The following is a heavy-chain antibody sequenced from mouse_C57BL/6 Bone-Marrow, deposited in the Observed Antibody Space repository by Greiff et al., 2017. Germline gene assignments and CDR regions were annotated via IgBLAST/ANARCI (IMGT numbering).Heavy chain of an antibody. D-gene: IGHD1-1*01. J-gene: IGHJ1*03. CDR1: GYTFTSYG. CDR3: AATLVADFDV. Sequence: QVQLQQSGAELARPGASVKLSCKASGYTFTSYGISWVKQRTGQGLEWIGEIYPRSGNTYYNEKFKGKATLTADKSSSTAYMELRSLTSEDSAVYFCAATLVADFDVWGTGTTVTVSS. V-gene: IGHV1-81*01. CDR2: IYPRSGNT.